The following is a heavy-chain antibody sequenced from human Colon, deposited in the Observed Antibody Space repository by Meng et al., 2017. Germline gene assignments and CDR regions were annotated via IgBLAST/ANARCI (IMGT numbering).Heavy chain of an antibody. CDR3: ARERLGASSFDY. V-gene: IGHV4-30-4*01. J-gene: IGHJ4*02. D-gene: IGHD1-26*01. CDR1: GGSVSSGGYY. CDR2: MHYSGYT. Sequence: QVQLQESGPGLVKPSGTLSLTCTVSGGSVSSGGYYWSWIRQPPGKGLEWIGYMHYSGYTYYNPSLKSRVTISLDTSKNQVSLNLTSVTAADTAMYYCARERLGASSFDYWGQGTLVTVSS.